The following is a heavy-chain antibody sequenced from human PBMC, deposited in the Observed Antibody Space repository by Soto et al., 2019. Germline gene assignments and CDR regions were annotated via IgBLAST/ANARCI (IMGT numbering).Heavy chain of an antibody. CDR3: ARGGGELLGY. Sequence: QVQLVQSGAEVKRPGTSVKLSCKAYGYNFNIYYMHWVRQAPGQGLEWMAIISPTGETKSYAQKFQGRVNLTRDTSTTTVYMELSRLTSKDTAVYYCARGGGELLGYWGQETLVTVSS. V-gene: IGHV1-46*02. CDR2: ISPTGETK. J-gene: IGHJ4*02. D-gene: IGHD1-7*01. CDR1: GYNFNIYY.